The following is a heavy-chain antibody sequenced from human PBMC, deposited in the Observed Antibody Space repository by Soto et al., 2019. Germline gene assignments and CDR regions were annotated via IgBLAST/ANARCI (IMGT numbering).Heavy chain of an antibody. CDR1: GFTFSSYG. V-gene: IGHV3-33*01. Sequence: GGSLRLSCAASGFTFSSYGMHWVRQAPGKGLEWVAVIWYDGSNKYYADSVKGRFTISRDNSKNTLYLQMNSLRAEDTAVYYCARDGVWPTVVYYFDEWGQGTLVTVSS. CDR2: IWYDGSNK. CDR3: ARDGVWPTVVYYFDE. J-gene: IGHJ4*02. D-gene: IGHD2-2*01.